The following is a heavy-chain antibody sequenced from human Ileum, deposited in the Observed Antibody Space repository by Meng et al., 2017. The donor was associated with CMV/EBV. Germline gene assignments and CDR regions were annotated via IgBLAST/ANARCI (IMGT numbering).Heavy chain of an antibody. Sequence: GESLKISCAASGFTVSSYAMSWVRQAPGKGLEWVGRIKSKTDGGTTDYAAPVKDRFTISRDDSRDTQFLHMTSLNTEDTAVYFCTTRAYWGRGTLVTVSS. CDR2: IKSKTDGGTT. V-gene: IGHV3-15*01. CDR1: GFTVSSYA. J-gene: IGHJ4*02. CDR3: TTRAY.